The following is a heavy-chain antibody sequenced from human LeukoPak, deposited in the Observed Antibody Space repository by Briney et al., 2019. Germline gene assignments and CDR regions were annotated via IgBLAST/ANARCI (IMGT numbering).Heavy chain of an antibody. CDR3: ARVNFYVVVVAAFDY. J-gene: IGHJ4*02. D-gene: IGHD2-15*01. CDR2: ISGSGGST. CDR1: GFTFSSYG. Sequence: HSGGSLRLSCAASGFTFSSYGMHWVRQAPGKGLEWVSAISGSGGSTYYADSVKGRFTISRDNSKNTLYLQMNSLRAEDTAVYYCARVNFYVVVVAAFDYWGQGTLVTVSS. V-gene: IGHV3-23*01.